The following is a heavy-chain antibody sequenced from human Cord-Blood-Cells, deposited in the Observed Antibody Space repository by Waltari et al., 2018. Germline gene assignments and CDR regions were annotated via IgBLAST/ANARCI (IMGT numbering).Heavy chain of an antibody. CDR3: ARVVGYCTNGVCYAFDI. J-gene: IGHJ3*02. Sequence: EVQLVESGGGLVKPGGSLRLSCEASGCTFSSYSINWVGQAPGKGLEWVSSISSSSSYIYYADSVKGRFTISRDNAKNSLYLKMNSLRAEDTAVYYCARVVGYCTNGVCYAFDIWGQGTMVTVSS. CDR2: ISSSSSYI. CDR1: GCTFSSYS. V-gene: IGHV3-21*01. D-gene: IGHD2-8*01.